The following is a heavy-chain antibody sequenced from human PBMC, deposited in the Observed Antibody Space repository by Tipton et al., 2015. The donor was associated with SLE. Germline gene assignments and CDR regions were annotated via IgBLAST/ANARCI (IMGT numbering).Heavy chain of an antibody. J-gene: IGHJ3*02. V-gene: IGHV1-18*01. CDR1: GYTFTSYG. Sequence: QLVQSGAEVKKPGASVKVSCKASGYTFTSYGISRVRQAPGHGLEWMGWISAYNGNTNYAQKLQGRVTMTTDTSTSTAYMELRSLRSDDTAVYYCARDLLAPYGDYTRPAFDIWGQGTMVTVSS. D-gene: IGHD4-17*01. CDR3: ARDLLAPYGDYTRPAFDI. CDR2: ISAYNGNT.